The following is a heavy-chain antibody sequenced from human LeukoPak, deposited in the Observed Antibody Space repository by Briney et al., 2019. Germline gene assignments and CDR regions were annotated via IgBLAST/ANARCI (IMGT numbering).Heavy chain of an antibody. D-gene: IGHD6-19*01. J-gene: IGHJ4*02. CDR1: GGTFSSYA. V-gene: IGHV1-69*04. CDR3: ARGTTVAGRPLDY. Sequence: SVKVSCKASGGTFSSYAISRVRQAPGQGLEWMGRIIPILGIANYAQKFQGRVTITADKSTSTAYMELSSLRSEDTAVYYCARGTTVAGRPLDYWGQGTLVTVSS. CDR2: IIPILGIA.